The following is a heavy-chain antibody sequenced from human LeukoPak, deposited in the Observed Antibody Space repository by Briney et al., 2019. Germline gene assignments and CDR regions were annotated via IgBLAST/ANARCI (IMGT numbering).Heavy chain of an antibody. CDR2: IYHSGST. Sequence: SETLSLTCTVSGYSISSGYYWGWIRQPPGKGLEWIGSIYHSGSTYYNPSLKSRVTISVDTSKNQFSLKLSSVTAADTAVYYCARAPRSDYFDYWGQGTLVTVSS. J-gene: IGHJ4*02. CDR1: GYSISSGYY. V-gene: IGHV4-38-2*02. CDR3: ARAPRSDYFDY.